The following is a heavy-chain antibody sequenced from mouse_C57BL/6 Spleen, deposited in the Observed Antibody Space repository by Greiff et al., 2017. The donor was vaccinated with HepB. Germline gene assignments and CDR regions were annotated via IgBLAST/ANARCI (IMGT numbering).Heavy chain of an antibody. CDR3: ASDYDYDGPGFAY. CDR1: GFNIKDYY. J-gene: IGHJ3*01. Sequence: VQLKESGAELVKPGASVKLSCTASGFNIKDYYMHWVKQRTEQGLEWIGRIDPEDGETKYAPNFQGKATITADTSSNTAYLQLSSLTSEDTAVYYGASDYDYDGPGFAYWGQGTLVTVSA. V-gene: IGHV14-2*01. CDR2: IDPEDGET. D-gene: IGHD2-4*01.